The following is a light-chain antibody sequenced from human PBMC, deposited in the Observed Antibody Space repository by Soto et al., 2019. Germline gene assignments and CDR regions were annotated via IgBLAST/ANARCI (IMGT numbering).Light chain of an antibody. V-gene: IGLV2-8*01. Sequence: QSALTQPPSASGSPGQSVTISCTGTSSDVGGYNYVSWYQQHPGEAPKLMIYEVSKRPSGVPDRFSGSKSGNTASLTVAGLKAEDEADYYCSSYAGSNILFGGGTKLTVL. CDR1: SSDVGGYNY. CDR3: SSYAGSNIL. J-gene: IGLJ3*02. CDR2: EVS.